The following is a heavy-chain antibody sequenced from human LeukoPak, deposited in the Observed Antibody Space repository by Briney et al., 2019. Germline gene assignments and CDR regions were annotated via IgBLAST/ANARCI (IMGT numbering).Heavy chain of an antibody. CDR1: GGSISSYY. D-gene: IGHD3-9*01. J-gene: IGHJ4*02. V-gene: IGHV4-59*08. Sequence: SETLSLTCTVSGGSISSYYWSWIRQPPGKGLEWIGYIYYSGSTNYNPSLKSRVTISVDTSKNQISLKLSSVTAADSAVYYCVRRVRYFGQNDYWGQGTLVTVSS. CDR3: VRRVRYFGQNDY. CDR2: IYYSGST.